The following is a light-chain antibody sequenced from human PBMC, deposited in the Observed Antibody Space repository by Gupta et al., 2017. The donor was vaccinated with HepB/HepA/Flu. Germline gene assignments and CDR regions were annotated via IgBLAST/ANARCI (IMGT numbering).Light chain of an antibody. J-gene: IGLJ2*01. Sequence: QLVLTQSPPASASLGASVKLTCTLSSGYTNYAIAWHQQQPEKGPRFLMMLNRDGSHNKGDGIPDRFSGSISGAERYLTISSLQSEDEAYYYCQTWGPGIRVFGGGTKLTVL. CDR3: QTWGPGIRV. CDR1: SGYTNYA. CDR2: LNRDGSH. V-gene: IGLV4-69*02.